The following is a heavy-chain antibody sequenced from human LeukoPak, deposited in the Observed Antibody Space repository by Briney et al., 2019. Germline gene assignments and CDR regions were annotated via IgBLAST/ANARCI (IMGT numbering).Heavy chain of an antibody. D-gene: IGHD1-20*01. CDR2: ISGSGGST. CDR3: AKGTGRGRYKDAFDI. V-gene: IGHV3-23*01. CDR1: GFTFSSYA. J-gene: IGHJ3*02. Sequence: GGSLGLSCAASGFTFSSYAMSWVRQAPGKGLEWVSAISGSGGSTYYADSVKGRFTISRDNSKNTLYLQMNSLRAEDTAVYYCAKGTGRGRYKDAFDIWGQGTMVTVSS.